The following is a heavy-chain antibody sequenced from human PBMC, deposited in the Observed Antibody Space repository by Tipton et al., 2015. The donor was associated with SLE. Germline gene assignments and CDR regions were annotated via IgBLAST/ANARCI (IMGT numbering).Heavy chain of an antibody. D-gene: IGHD3-10*01. V-gene: IGHV4-4*02. CDR1: GFTFSSYAM. CDR3: ARRAIGDAFDI. J-gene: IGHJ3*02. Sequence: SLRLSCAASGFTFSSYAMSWVRQPPGKGLEWIGEIYHSGSTYYNPSLKSRVTISVDTSKNQFSLKLSSVTAADTAVYYCARRAIGDAFDIWGQGTMVTVSS. CDR2: IYHSGST.